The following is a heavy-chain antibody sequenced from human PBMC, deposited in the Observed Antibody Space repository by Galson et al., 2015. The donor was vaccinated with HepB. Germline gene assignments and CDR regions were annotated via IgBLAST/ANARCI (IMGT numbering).Heavy chain of an antibody. CDR1: GYTFTRYA. CDR3: ARDLIQTSPSFDY. D-gene: IGHD5-18*01. V-gene: IGHV1-46*01. Sequence: SVKVSCKASGYTFTRYAMHWVRQAPGQGLEWMGIISPSGGSTNYAQEFQGRVTMNRDTSTSTVYMELSSLRSEDTAVYYCARDLIQTSPSFDYWGQGTLVTVSS. CDR2: ISPSGGST. J-gene: IGHJ4*02.